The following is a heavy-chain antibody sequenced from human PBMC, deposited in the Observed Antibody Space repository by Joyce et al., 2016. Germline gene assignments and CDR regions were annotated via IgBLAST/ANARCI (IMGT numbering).Heavy chain of an antibody. D-gene: IGHD3-10*01. V-gene: IGHV1-18*01. CDR2: ISPYKGNT. Sequence: QAHLVQSGPELKKPGASVNISCTASGYTFTTYGISWVRQAPGQGLEFLAWISPYKGNTNYARKVRGRVTLTTDTSTNTAYMQLRGLRSDDTAVYYCARGGSGVTIAFDPWGQGTLVTVSS. CDR1: GYTFTTYG. J-gene: IGHJ5*02. CDR3: ARGGSGVTIAFDP.